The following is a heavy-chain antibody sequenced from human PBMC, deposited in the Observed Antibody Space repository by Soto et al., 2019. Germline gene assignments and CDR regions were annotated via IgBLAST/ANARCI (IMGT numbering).Heavy chain of an antibody. CDR1: GFNFGVLW. CDR3: ARERSRALDF. Sequence: EVQLVESGGGLVQPGGSLRLSCAASGFNFGVLWMSWVRQAPGKGLEWVANIKEDGSERIYVDPVKGRFTISRDNAKNSLYLQMNTLRAEDTAVYCCARERSRALDFWGQGPLVTVSS. V-gene: IGHV3-7*01. J-gene: IGHJ4*02. CDR2: IKEDGSER. D-gene: IGHD1-1*01.